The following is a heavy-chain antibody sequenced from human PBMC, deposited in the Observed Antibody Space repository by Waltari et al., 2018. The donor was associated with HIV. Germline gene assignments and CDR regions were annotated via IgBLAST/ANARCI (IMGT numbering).Heavy chain of an antibody. J-gene: IGHJ4*02. CDR2: IFHGGNT. Sequence: QVQLQESGPGLVKPSGTLSLTCAVSGGSISSSNWWSWLRQPPGKGLEWIGEIFHGGNTNYNPSLKNRVTISVDKSKKQFSLNLNSLTAADTAVYYCASITAQQLVQSHVNYWGQGTLVTVSS. D-gene: IGHD6-13*01. CDR1: GGSISSSNW. CDR3: ASITAQQLVQSHVNY. V-gene: IGHV4-4*02.